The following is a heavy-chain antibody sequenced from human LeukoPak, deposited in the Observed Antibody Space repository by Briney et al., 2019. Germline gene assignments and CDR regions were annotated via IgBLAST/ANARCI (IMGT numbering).Heavy chain of an antibody. V-gene: IGHV3-21*01. Sequence: AGGSLRLSCAASGFTFSSYSMNWVRQAPGKGLEWVSSISSSSYIYYADSVKGRFTISRDNAKNSLYLQMNSLRAEDTAVYYCARPGPYDFWSGYPFDYWGQGTLVTVSS. CDR3: ARPGPYDFWSGYPFDY. J-gene: IGHJ4*02. CDR2: ISSSSYI. CDR1: GFTFSSYS. D-gene: IGHD3-3*01.